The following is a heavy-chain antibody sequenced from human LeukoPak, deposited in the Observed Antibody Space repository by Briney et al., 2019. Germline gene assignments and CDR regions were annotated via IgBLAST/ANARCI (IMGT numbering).Heavy chain of an antibody. CDR3: ARGLGGEGWFDP. V-gene: IGHV1-8*03. D-gene: IGHD3-10*01. J-gene: IGHJ5*02. Sequence: ASVKVSCKASGYTFINYDINWVRQATGQGLEWMGWMNPNSGNTGYVQKFQGRVTITRNTSMSTVYLELSSLRSEDTAVYYCARGLGGEGWFDPWGPGTLVTVSS. CDR2: MNPNSGNT. CDR1: GYTFINYD.